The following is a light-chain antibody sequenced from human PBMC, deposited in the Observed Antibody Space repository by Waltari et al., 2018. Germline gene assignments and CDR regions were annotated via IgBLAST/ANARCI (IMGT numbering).Light chain of an antibody. Sequence: EIVMTQSPATLSVSPGERATLPHRASQTVARPLALYQQKPGQAPRLLIFGASIRASGVPARFSGSGSGTDFTLTISSLQSEDFAVYFCQQYHNWPPGEITFGPGTKVDIK. CDR1: QTVARP. J-gene: IGKJ3*01. CDR3: QQYHNWPPGEIT. CDR2: GAS. V-gene: IGKV3-15*01.